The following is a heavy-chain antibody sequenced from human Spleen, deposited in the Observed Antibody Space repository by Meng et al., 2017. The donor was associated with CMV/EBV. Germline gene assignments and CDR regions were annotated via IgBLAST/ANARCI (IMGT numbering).Heavy chain of an antibody. CDR1: GYSCSNYG. Sequence: ASGYSCSNYGITWVRQAPGQGLEWMGWTSAYNGHANYAPKVQDRVTMTTDTSTDTAYMELRSLRSDDTAVYYCARGNVVAGIHYSDSWGQGTLVTVSS. CDR3: ARGNVVAGIHYSDS. J-gene: IGHJ4*02. CDR2: TSAYNGHA. V-gene: IGHV1-18*01. D-gene: IGHD2-8*01.